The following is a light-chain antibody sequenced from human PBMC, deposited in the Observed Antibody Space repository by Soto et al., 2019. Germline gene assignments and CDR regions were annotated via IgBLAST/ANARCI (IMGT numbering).Light chain of an antibody. CDR1: ISNIGNNY. J-gene: IGLJ1*01. V-gene: IGLV1-47*01. CDR2: RND. Sequence: QSVLTQPSSVSGTPGQGVTISCSGSISNIGNNYVYWFQQLPGTAPKVLSNRNDQRPSGVPDRFSGSKSGTSASLAISGLRSEDDAAYYCAAWDDTVRSDVFGTGTKLPVL. CDR3: AAWDDTVRSDV.